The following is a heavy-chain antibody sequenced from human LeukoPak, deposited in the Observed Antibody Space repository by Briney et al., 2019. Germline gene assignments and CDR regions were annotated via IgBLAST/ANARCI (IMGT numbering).Heavy chain of an antibody. CDR1: GYIFTSYW. J-gene: IGHJ6*02. CDR2: IYPGDSDT. CDR3: ARPYTAPWYGMDV. V-gene: IGHV5-51*01. Sequence: GESLKISCKGSGYIFTSYWIGGVRQMPGKGLEWMGIIYPGDSDTRYSPSFQGQVTISADKSISTAYLQWSSLKASDTAMYYCARPYTAPWYGMDVWGQGTTVTVSS. D-gene: IGHD5-18*01.